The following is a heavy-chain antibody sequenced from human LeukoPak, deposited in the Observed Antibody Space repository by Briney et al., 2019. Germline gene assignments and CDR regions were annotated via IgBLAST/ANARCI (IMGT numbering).Heavy chain of an antibody. D-gene: IGHD3-9*01. CDR3: ARDNGYDILTGYGYYFDY. Sequence: HSGGSLRLSCAGSGFTFSSYWMHWVRQAPGKGLVWVSRINSDGTSTHYADSVKGRFTVSRDNSKNKLYLHMNSLRAEDTAMYFCARDNGYDILTGYGYYFDYWGQGTLVTVSS. V-gene: IGHV3-74*01. CDR2: INSDGTST. CDR1: GFTFSSYW. J-gene: IGHJ4*02.